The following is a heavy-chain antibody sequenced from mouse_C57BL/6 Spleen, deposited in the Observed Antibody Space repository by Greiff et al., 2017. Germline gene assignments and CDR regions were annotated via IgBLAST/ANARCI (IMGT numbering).Heavy chain of an antibody. V-gene: IGHV3-6*01. D-gene: IGHD1-1*01. CDR3: ARGGVVGFAY. CDR2: ISYDGSN. J-gene: IGHJ3*01. Sequence: EVQLQQSGPGLVKPSQSLSLTCSVTGYSITSGYYWNWIRQFPGNKLEWMGYISYDGSNNYNPSLKNRISITRDTSKNQFFLKLNSVTTEDTATYYCARGGVVGFAYWGQGTLVTVSA. CDR1: GYSITSGYY.